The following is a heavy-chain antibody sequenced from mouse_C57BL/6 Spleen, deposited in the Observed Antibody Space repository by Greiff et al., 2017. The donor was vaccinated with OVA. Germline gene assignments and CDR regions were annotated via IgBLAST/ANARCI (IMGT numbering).Heavy chain of an antibody. D-gene: IGHD2-4*01. CDR2: INPNNGGA. V-gene: IGHV1-18*01. CDR1: GYTFTDYN. Sequence: VQLQQSGPELVKPGASVKIPCKASGYTFTDYNMDWVKQSHGKSLEWIGDINPNNGGAIYNQKFKGKATLTVDKSSSTAYMELRSLTSEDTAVYYCARSDYDYDGFAYWGQGTLVTVSA. J-gene: IGHJ3*01. CDR3: ARSDYDYDGFAY.